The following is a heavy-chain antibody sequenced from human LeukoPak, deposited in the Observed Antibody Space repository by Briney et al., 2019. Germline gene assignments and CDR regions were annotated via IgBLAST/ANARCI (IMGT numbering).Heavy chain of an antibody. J-gene: IGHJ4*02. D-gene: IGHD1-7*01. CDR2: FDPEDGET. CDR1: GYTLTELS. V-gene: IGHV1-24*01. Sequence: ASVKVSCKVSGYTLTELSMHWVRQAPGKGLEWMGGFDPEDGETIYAQKFQGRVTITEDTSTDTAYMELSSLRSEDTAVYYCATGDGVTGTSFDYWGQGTLVTVSS. CDR3: ATGDGVTGTSFDY.